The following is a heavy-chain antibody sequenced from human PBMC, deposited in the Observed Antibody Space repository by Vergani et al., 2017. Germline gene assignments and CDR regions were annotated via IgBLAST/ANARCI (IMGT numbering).Heavy chain of an antibody. V-gene: IGHV5-51*01. J-gene: IGHJ4*02. Sequence: EVHLVQSGAEVKKPGESLTISCKYSESSFISNEIAWVRQMSGKGLQWMGNINPIDSKIAYSPSFQGQAIMSLDKSITTAYLQWRSLKASDTAIYYCTRHVPCGDGACLHFDQWGQGTQVTVSS. CDR2: INPIDSKI. D-gene: IGHD2-21*01. CDR1: ESSFISNE. CDR3: TRHVPCGDGACLHFDQ.